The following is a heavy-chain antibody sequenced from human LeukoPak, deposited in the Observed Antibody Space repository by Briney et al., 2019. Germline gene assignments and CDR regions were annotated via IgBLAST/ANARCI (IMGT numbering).Heavy chain of an antibody. V-gene: IGHV1-69*05. CDR3: ARGDYYDSSGYYWPCFDY. D-gene: IGHD3-22*01. CDR1: GGTFSSYA. J-gene: IGHJ4*02. Sequence: VASVKVSCKASGGTFSSYAISWVRQAPGQGLEWMGRIIPIFGTANYAQKFQGRVTITTDESTSTAYMELSSLRSEDTAVYYCARGDYYDSSGYYWPCFDYWGQGTLVTVSS. CDR2: IIPIFGTA.